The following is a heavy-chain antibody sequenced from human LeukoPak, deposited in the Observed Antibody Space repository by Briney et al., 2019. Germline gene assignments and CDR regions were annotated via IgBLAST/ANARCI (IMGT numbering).Heavy chain of an antibody. D-gene: IGHD5-12*01. J-gene: IGHJ4*02. CDR1: GYTFTGYY. Sequence: ASVKVSCKASGYTFTGYYMHWVRQAPGQGLEWMGWINPNSGGTNYAQKFQCRVTMTRDTSISTAYMELSRLRSDDTAVYYCARDRRYSGYDYYYWGRGTLVTVSS. V-gene: IGHV1-2*02. CDR3: ARDRRYSGYDYYY. CDR2: INPNSGGT.